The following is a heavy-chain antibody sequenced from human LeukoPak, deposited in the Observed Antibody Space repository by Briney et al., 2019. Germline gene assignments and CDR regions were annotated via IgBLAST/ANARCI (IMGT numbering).Heavy chain of an antibody. CDR3: ARHGGTRITLIEVYYFDS. CDR1: GDSITTSSYY. V-gene: IGHV4-39*01. J-gene: IGHJ4*02. D-gene: IGHD4-11*01. Sequence: PSETLSLTCSVSGDSITTSSYYWAWIRQPPEKGLEWIGSIYYTGGTYYSPSLKSRVTMSVDTSENQFSLRLSSVTAADTAVYYCARHGGTRITLIEVYYFDSWGQGTLVTVSS. CDR2: IYYTGGT.